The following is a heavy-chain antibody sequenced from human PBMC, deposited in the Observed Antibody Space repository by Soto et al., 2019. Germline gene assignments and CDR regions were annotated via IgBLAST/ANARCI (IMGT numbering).Heavy chain of an antibody. Sequence: QVQLVESGGGVVQPGRSLRLSCAASGFTFSSYAMHWVRQAPGKGLEWVAVISYDGSNKYYADSVKGRFTISRDNSKNTLYLQMNSLRAEDTAVYYCAREDDRNDNYYGMDVWGQGTTVTVSS. D-gene: IGHD1-1*01. J-gene: IGHJ6*02. CDR2: ISYDGSNK. V-gene: IGHV3-30-3*01. CDR1: GFTFSSYA. CDR3: AREDDRNDNYYGMDV.